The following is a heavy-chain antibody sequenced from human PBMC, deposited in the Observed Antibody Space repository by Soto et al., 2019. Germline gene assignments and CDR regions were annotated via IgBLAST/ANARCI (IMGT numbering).Heavy chain of an antibody. J-gene: IGHJ5*02. CDR3: ARGKRMSFGVVIFKVDWFDP. CDR2: INPSGGST. V-gene: IGHV1-46*03. Sequence: GASVKVSCKASGYTFTSYYMHWVRQAPGQGLEWMGIINPSGGSTSYAQKFQGRVTMTRDTSTSTVYMELSSLRSEDTAVYYCARGKRMSFGVVIFKVDWFDPWGQGTLVTVSS. D-gene: IGHD3-3*01. CDR1: GYTFTSYY.